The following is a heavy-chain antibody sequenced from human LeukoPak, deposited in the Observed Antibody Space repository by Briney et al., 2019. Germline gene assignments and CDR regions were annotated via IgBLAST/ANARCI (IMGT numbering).Heavy chain of an antibody. CDR3: ARHRTVSWVDY. Sequence: SETLSLTCTVSGGSISSYYWSWIRQPQGKGLEWIGYIYYSGSTNYNPSLKSRVTISVDTSKNQFSLKLSSVTAADTAVYYCARHRTVSWVDYWGQGTLVTVSS. J-gene: IGHJ4*02. V-gene: IGHV4-59*08. D-gene: IGHD6-13*01. CDR1: GGSISSYY. CDR2: IYYSGST.